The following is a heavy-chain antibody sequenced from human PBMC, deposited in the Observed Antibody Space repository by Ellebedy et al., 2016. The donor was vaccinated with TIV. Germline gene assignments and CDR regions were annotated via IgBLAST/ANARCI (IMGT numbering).Heavy chain of an antibody. CDR1: GFTFSDHY. D-gene: IGHD6-19*01. Sequence: GESLKISXAASGFTFSDHYMDWVRQAPGKGLEWVALIRNKANSYATHYAASVKGRFSISRDDSKKSLYLQMNSLKTEDTAVYFCARVALRTVADTRVGRYFDYWGQGTLVTVSS. CDR3: ARVALRTVADTRVGRYFDY. V-gene: IGHV3-72*01. J-gene: IGHJ4*02. CDR2: IRNKANSYAT.